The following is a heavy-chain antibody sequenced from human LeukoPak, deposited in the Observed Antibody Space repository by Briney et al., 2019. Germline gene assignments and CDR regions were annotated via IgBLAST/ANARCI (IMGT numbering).Heavy chain of an antibody. Sequence: GGSLRLSCAASGFSFSDFYMSWIRQAPGMGLEWISYIGTRSNPIYYADSVKGRFTISRDDAKNSLYLQMNSLRDEGTAVYFCAREARGSGRDFDYWGQGILVTVSS. CDR1: GFSFSDFY. CDR2: IGTRSNPI. D-gene: IGHD1-26*01. J-gene: IGHJ4*02. V-gene: IGHV3-11*01. CDR3: AREARGSGRDFDY.